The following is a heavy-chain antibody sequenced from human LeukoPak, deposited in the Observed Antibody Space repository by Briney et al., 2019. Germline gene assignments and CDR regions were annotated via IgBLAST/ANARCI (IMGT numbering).Heavy chain of an antibody. J-gene: IGHJ4*02. V-gene: IGHV3-21*01. CDR3: ARGAYGSGSSPVPFDS. D-gene: IGHD3-10*01. Sequence: GGSLRLSCAASGFTFSSYGMHWVRQAPGKGLEWVSFISITSSYIYYAASVKGRFTISRDNAKNSLFLQMGSLRADDTAFYYCARGAYGSGSSPVPFDSWGQGTLVTVSS. CDR1: GFTFSSYG. CDR2: ISITSSYI.